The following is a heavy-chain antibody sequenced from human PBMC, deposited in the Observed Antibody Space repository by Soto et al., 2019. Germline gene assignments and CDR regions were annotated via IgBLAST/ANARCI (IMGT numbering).Heavy chain of an antibody. J-gene: IGHJ5*02. CDR2: INHSGST. D-gene: IGHD3-10*01. Sequence: QVQLQQWGAGLLKPSDTLSLTCAVYGGSFSGYYWSWIRQPPGKGLEWIGEINHSGSTNYNPALKSRVTISVDTSKNQFSLKLRAVTAADTAVYYCATYDGSGSYYYWFDPWGQGTLVTVSS. CDR1: GGSFSGYY. CDR3: ATYDGSGSYYYWFDP. V-gene: IGHV4-34*01.